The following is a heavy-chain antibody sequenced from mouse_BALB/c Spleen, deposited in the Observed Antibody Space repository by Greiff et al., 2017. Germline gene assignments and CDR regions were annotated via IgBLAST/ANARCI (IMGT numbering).Heavy chain of an antibody. CDR1: GYTFTSYY. J-gene: IGHJ4*01. D-gene: IGHD2-14*01. CDR3: TRSHYRYDGGYAMDY. V-gene: IGHV1S81*02. Sequence: QVQLKESGAELVKPGASVKLSCKASGYTFTSYYMYWVKQRPGQGLEWIGEINPSNGGTNFNEKFKSKATLTVDKSSSTAYMQLSSLTSEDSAVYYCTRSHYRYDGGYAMDYWGQGTSVTVSS. CDR2: INPSNGGT.